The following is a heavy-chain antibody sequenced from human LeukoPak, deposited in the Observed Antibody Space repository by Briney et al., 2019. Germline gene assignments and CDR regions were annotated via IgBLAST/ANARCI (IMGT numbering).Heavy chain of an antibody. V-gene: IGHV5-51*01. J-gene: IGHJ6*02. CDR1: GYSFISYW. CDR3: ARLGHCSSTSCYKPINYYYYGMDV. CDR2: IYPGDSDT. D-gene: IGHD2-2*02. Sequence: GESLKISCQGSGYSFISYWIGWVRQMPGKGLEWMGIIYPGDSDTRYSPSFQGQVTISADKSISTAYLQWSSLKASDTAMYYCARLGHCSSTSCYKPINYYYYGMDVWGQGTTVTVSS.